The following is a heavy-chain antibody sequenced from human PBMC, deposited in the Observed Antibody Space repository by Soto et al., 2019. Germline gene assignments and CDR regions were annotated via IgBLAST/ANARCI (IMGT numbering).Heavy chain of an antibody. Sequence: QVQLVQSGAEVKKPGASVKVSCKASGYTFTSYDINWVRQATGQGLEWMGWMNPNSGNIGYAQKFQGRVTMTRNTSISTAYMELSSLRSEDTAVYYCARGRRGGSSWYKGRSYYFDYWGQGTLVTVSS. CDR1: GYTFTSYD. CDR2: MNPNSGNI. CDR3: ARGRRGGSSWYKGRSYYFDY. D-gene: IGHD6-13*01. V-gene: IGHV1-8*01. J-gene: IGHJ4*02.